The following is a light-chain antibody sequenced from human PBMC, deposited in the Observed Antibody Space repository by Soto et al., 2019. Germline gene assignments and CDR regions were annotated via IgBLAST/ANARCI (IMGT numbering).Light chain of an antibody. CDR2: AAS. V-gene: IGKV1-39*01. J-gene: IGKJ5*01. Sequence: DIQMTQSPSSLSSSVGDIFTITCRSSQSISSYLNWYQQKPGKAPKLMIYAASSLQSGVPSRFSGSGSGTDFTLTISSLQPEDFATYYCQQSYSTPMYTFGQGTRLEIK. CDR1: QSISSY. CDR3: QQSYSTPMYT.